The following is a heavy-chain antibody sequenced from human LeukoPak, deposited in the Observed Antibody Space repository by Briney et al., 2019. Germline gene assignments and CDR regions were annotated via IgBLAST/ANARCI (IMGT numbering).Heavy chain of an antibody. CDR2: INPNSGGT. D-gene: IGHD6-6*01. V-gene: IGHV1-2*02. Sequence: ASVKVSCKASGYTFTGYYMHWVRQAPGQGLEWMGWINPNSGGTNYAQKFQGRVTMTRDTSISAAYMELSRLRSDDTAVYYCARDNPYSSSFDYWGQGTLATVSS. CDR3: ARDNPYSSSFDY. CDR1: GYTFTGYY. J-gene: IGHJ4*02.